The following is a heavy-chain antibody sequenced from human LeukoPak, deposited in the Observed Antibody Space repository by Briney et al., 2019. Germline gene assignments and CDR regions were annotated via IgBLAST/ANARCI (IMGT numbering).Heavy chain of an antibody. Sequence: AGGSLRRSCAASGFTFSSYDMTWVRQAPGRGLEWVSSIRPSGDNTYYGDSVKGRFTISRDNSKNTLYLQMNSLRAEDTAVYYCAKIGSGSYALSWFDPWGQGTLVTVSS. CDR1: GFTFSSYD. CDR3: AKIGSGSYALSWFDP. J-gene: IGHJ5*02. V-gene: IGHV3-23*01. D-gene: IGHD3-10*01. CDR2: IRPSGDNT.